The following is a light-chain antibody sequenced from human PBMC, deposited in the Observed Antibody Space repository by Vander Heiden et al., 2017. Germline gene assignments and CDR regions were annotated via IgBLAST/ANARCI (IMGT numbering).Light chain of an antibody. V-gene: IGKV3-15*01. CDR1: QSVDRN. Sequence: EVVMTRSPATMSVSPGERATLSCRASQSVDRNLAWYQQKPGQAPRLLIYGASTRASDIPARFSGTGSGTDFTLTISSLQSEDFAVYYCQHYNNWPPWTFGQGTKVEIK. CDR3: QHYNNWPPWT. J-gene: IGKJ1*01. CDR2: GAS.